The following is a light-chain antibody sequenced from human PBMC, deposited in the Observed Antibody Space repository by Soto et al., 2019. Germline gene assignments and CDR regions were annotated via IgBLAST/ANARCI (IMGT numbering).Light chain of an antibody. V-gene: IGKV1-5*03. Sequence: DIQMTQSPSTLSASVGDRVTITCRASQSISSWLAWYQQKPGKAPKLLIYKASSLESGVPSRFSGSGSGTEFTLTISSLQPDDFATYYCQQYNSYSGFGGGTKVETK. CDR3: QQYNSYSG. J-gene: IGKJ4*02. CDR1: QSISSW. CDR2: KAS.